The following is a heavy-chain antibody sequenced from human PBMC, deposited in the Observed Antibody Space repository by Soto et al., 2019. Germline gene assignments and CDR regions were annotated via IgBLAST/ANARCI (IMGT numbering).Heavy chain of an antibody. J-gene: IGHJ4*02. CDR1: GYTFTSYG. V-gene: IGHV1-18*01. Sequence: QVQLVQSGPEVKKPGASVKVSCKTSGYTFTSYGISWVRQAPGQGLEWMGWVSTYKGNTNYAQKFQGRVTMTTDTSTSTAYMELRSLRSDDTAVYYCATRSPAFDYWGQGTLVTVSS. CDR3: ATRSPAFDY. CDR2: VSTYKGNT.